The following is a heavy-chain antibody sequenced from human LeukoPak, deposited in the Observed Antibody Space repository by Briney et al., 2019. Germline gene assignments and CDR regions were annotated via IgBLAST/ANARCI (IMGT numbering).Heavy chain of an antibody. CDR3: VSPRGFSYGYFDY. J-gene: IGHJ4*02. CDR1: GGSISSSSAY. Sequence: SETLSLTCTVSGGSISSSSAYWGWIRQPPGKGLEWIGSIYYSKNTYYNPSLKSRVTISAGSSKNQFSLTLGSVSPTDTAVYYCVSPRGFSYGYFDYWGQGTLVTVSS. V-gene: IGHV4-39*01. CDR2: IYYSKNT. D-gene: IGHD5-18*01.